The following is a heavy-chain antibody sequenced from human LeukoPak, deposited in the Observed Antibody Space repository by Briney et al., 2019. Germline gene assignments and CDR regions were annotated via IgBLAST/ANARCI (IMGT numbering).Heavy chain of an antibody. V-gene: IGHV3-30*18. CDR2: ISYDGSNK. J-gene: IGHJ4*02. Sequence: PGGSLRLSCAASGFTFSSYGMHWVRQAPGKGLEWVAVISYDGSNKYYADSVKGRFTISRDNSKNTLYLQMNSLRAEDTAVYYCAKDPVRYFDWLLSSYFDYWGQGTLVTVSS. D-gene: IGHD3-9*01. CDR1: GFTFSSYG. CDR3: AKDPVRYFDWLLSSYFDY.